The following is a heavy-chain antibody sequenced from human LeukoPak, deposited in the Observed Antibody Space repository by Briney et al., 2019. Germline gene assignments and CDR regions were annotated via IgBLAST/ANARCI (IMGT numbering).Heavy chain of an antibody. Sequence: SVKVSCKASGYTFTDYYMHWVRQAPGQGLEWMGGIIPIFGTANYAQKFQGRVTITADESTSTAYMELSSLRSEDTAVYYCARDPRIAVAGTKNWFDPWGQGTLVTVSS. J-gene: IGHJ5*02. CDR2: IIPIFGTA. V-gene: IGHV1-69*13. CDR1: GYTFTDYY. D-gene: IGHD6-19*01. CDR3: ARDPRIAVAGTKNWFDP.